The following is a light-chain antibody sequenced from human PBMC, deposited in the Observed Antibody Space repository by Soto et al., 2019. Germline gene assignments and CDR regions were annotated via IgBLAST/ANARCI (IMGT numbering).Light chain of an antibody. J-gene: IGKJ1*01. V-gene: IGKV3-20*01. CDR3: QPYGSSPT. Sequence: EIVLTQSPGTLSLSPGERATLSYRSSQSVSSSYLAWYQQKPGQAPRLLIYDVSSRATGIPDRFSGSGSETDFTLTISRLEPEDFAVYYCQPYGSSPTFGQGTKVEIK. CDR1: QSVSSSY. CDR2: DVS.